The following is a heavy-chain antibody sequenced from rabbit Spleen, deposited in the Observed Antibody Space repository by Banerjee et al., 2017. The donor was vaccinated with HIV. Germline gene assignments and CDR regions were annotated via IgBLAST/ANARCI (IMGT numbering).Heavy chain of an antibody. CDR1: GIDFSSDYY. V-gene: IGHV1S40*01. D-gene: IGHD1-1*01. CDR3: ARDIRNDNGYSLDL. J-gene: IGHJ4*01. Sequence: QSLQESGGGLVKPGASLTLTCKASGIDFSSDYYMCWVRQAPGKGLEWIACIYGGSSGHTWYASWVNGRFTISKTSSTTVTLQMTSLTAADTATYFCARDIRNDNGYSLDLWGPGTLVTVS. CDR2: IYGGSSGHT.